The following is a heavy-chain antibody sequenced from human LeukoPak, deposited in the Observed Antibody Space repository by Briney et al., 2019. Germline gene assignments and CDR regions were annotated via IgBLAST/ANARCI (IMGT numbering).Heavy chain of an antibody. CDR3: ARDEVLNYYYYYMDV. D-gene: IGHD5/OR15-5a*01. V-gene: IGHV3-7*01. CDR2: IKQDGSEK. J-gene: IGHJ6*03. CDR1: GFTFSSYW. Sequence: QPGGSLRLSCAASGFTFSSYWMSWVRQAPGKGLEWVANIKQDGSEKYYVDSVKGRFTISRDNAKNSLYLQMNSLRAEDTAVYYCARDEVLNYYYYYMDVWGKGTTVTVSS.